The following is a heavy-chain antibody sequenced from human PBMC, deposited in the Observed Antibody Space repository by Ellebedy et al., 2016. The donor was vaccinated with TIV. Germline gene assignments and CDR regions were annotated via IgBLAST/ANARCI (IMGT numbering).Heavy chain of an antibody. V-gene: IGHV3-23*01. CDR2: ISGSGGST. CDR3: AKGRLWFGELFVY. J-gene: IGHJ4*02. CDR1: GFTFSSYA. Sequence: GESLKISXAASGFTFSSYAMSWVRQAPGKGLEWVSAISGSGGSTYYADSVKGRFTISRDNSKNTLYLQMNSLRAEDTAVYYCAKGRLWFGELFVYWGQGTLVTVSS. D-gene: IGHD3-10*01.